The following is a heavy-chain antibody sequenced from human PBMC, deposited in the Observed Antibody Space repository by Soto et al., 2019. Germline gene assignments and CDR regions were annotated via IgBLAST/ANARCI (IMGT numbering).Heavy chain of an antibody. Sequence: GGSLTLSCAASGFTFSSYSMNWVRQAPGNGLEWVSSISSSSYIYYADTVKGRFTISRDKAKNSLYLQMNSLRAEDTAVYYCAREVGASAFDIWGRGTMVTVS. V-gene: IGHV3-21*01. CDR3: AREVGASAFDI. J-gene: IGHJ3*02. CDR1: GFTFSSYS. CDR2: ISSSSYI. D-gene: IGHD1-26*01.